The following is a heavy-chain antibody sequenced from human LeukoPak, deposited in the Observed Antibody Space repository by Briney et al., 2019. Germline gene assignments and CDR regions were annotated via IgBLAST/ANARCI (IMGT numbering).Heavy chain of an antibody. D-gene: IGHD3-16*01. Sequence: SETLSLTCTVSGYSISSGYYWGWIRQPPGKGLEWIGSIYHSGSTYYNPSLKSRVTISVDTSKNQFSLKLSSVTAADTAVYYCAREDRGIYYYYYYYYMDVWGKGTAVTVSS. J-gene: IGHJ6*03. V-gene: IGHV4-38-2*02. CDR1: GYSISSGYY. CDR2: IYHSGST. CDR3: AREDRGIYYYYYYYYMDV.